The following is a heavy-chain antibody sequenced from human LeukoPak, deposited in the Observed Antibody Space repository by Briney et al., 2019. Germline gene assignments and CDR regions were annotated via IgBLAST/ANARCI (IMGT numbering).Heavy chain of an antibody. CDR1: GYSIRSGFY. D-gene: IGHD4-11*01. V-gene: IGHV4-38-2*02. CDR2: FGHRGVT. J-gene: IGHJ4*02. Sequence: SETLSLTCTVSGYSIRSGFYWGWIPRPPGRGLEWVGTFGHRGVTHYNPSLKSRVTISVDMSKNQFSLKLTSVTVADTAVYYCARGSYSDYAVNYWGQGILVTVSS. CDR3: ARGSYSDYAVNY.